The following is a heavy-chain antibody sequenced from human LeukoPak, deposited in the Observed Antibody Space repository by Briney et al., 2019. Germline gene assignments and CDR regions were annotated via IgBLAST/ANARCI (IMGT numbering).Heavy chain of an antibody. V-gene: IGHV1-46*01. D-gene: IGHD3-9*01. J-gene: IGHJ3*02. CDR3: AKDPRNILTGDYDDFDI. CDR1: GYTFTGYC. Sequence: ASVKVSCKASGYTFTGYCMHWVRQAPGQGLEWMGIFNPTYDIPIYAQTFEGRVTMTRDLSTGTVYMELSTLRSDDTAVYFCAKDPRNILTGDYDDFDIWGQGTMVIVSS. CDR2: FNPTYDIP.